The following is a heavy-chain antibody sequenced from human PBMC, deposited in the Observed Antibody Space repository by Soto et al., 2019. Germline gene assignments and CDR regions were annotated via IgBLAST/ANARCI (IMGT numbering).Heavy chain of an antibody. Sequence: QLQLQESGPRLVKPSETLSLTCSVSGGSISSSDYYWGWIRQPPGKGLEWIGTMFYSGSTDYNPSLKRRVTMSLDTSKNQFYLKLSSVTAADTAVFYCARLLAGAFDYWGQGALVTVSS. CDR1: GGSISSSDYY. D-gene: IGHD3-10*01. J-gene: IGHJ4*02. V-gene: IGHV4-39*01. CDR2: MFYSGST. CDR3: ARLLAGAFDY.